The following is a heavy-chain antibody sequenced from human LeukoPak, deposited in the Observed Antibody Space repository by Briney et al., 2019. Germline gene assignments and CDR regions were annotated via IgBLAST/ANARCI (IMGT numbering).Heavy chain of an antibody. CDR1: GWSFSGYY. V-gene: IGHV4-4*09. J-gene: IGHJ6*03. Sequence: PSETLSLTCAVYGWSFSGYYLNWIRQPPGKGLEWIGYIYSSGSTTYNPSLKSRVTISGDTSKNQFSLKLSSVTAADTAVYYCARHSLSSNMTGYYSYYYDMDVWGKGTTVIVSS. D-gene: IGHD3-9*01. CDR3: ARHSLSSNMTGYYSYYYDMDV. CDR2: IYSSGST.